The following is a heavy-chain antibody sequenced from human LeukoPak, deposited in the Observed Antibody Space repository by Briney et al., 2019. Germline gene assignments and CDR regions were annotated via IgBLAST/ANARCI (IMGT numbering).Heavy chain of an antibody. CDR3: TRDQMNY. V-gene: IGHV3-53*01. Sequence: PGGSLRLSCTASEFTVSRNYMLWVRQAPGKGLEWVSLIFSNGDTHYADSVKGRFTISRDTSKNTVSLQMNSLRVEDTAMYYRTRDQMNYRGQGTLVTVSS. D-gene: IGHD5-24*01. CDR1: EFTVSRNY. J-gene: IGHJ4*02. CDR2: IFSNGDT.